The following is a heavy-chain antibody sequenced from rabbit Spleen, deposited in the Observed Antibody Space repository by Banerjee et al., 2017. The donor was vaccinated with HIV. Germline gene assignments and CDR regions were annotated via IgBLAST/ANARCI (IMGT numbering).Heavy chain of an antibody. CDR3: ARDTGTSFSTYGMDL. D-gene: IGHD8-1*01. V-gene: IGHV1S45*01. CDR2: IYAGSSGST. J-gene: IGHJ6*01. Sequence: EQLKGSGGGLVQPGGSLKLSCKASGFTLSSYYMNWVRQAPGKGLEWIACIYAGSSGSTYSAIWAKGRFTISKASSTTVTLQMTSLTAADTATYFCARDTGTSFSTYGMDLWGPGTLVTVS. CDR1: GFTLSSYYM.